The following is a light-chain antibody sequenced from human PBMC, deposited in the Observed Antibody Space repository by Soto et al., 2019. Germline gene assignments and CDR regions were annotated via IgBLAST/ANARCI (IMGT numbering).Light chain of an antibody. CDR2: GAS. Sequence: ETVMTQSPVTLSVYPGGRATLSCRASQSVSTNLAWFQQKPGQASRLLIYGASTRATGISARFSGSGSGTEFTLTISRLQSEDFEVYHCQQYNNWPLTFGQGTKVDIK. CDR1: QSVSTN. CDR3: QQYNNWPLT. J-gene: IGKJ1*01. V-gene: IGKV3-15*01.